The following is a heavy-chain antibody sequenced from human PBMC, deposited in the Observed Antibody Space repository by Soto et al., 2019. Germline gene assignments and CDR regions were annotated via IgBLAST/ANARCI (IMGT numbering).Heavy chain of an antibody. CDR2: INPNSGAT. CDR1: GYTFTGYY. J-gene: IGHJ4*02. CDR3: ARDLVSTITSLDY. V-gene: IGHV1-2*02. D-gene: IGHD5-12*01. Sequence: ASVKVSCKASGYTFTGYYMHWVRQAPGQGLEWMGWINPNSGATDYAQKFQGRVTMTRDTSISTAYMELSSLKSDDTAVYYCARDLVSTITSLDYWGQGAPVTVSS.